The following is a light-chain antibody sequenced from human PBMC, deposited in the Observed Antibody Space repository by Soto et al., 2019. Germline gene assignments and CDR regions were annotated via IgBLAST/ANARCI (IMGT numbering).Light chain of an antibody. Sequence: DIQMNQSPSSLSASIGDRLIITCRTSQGVSTFLTWYRQKAGEAPRLLIYTASSLQSGVPSRFSGGGSGTEFTLTINSLQPEDFGTYFCQQSYSSPFTFGHGARVDVK. V-gene: IGKV1-39*01. CDR2: TAS. J-gene: IGKJ3*01. CDR1: QGVSTF. CDR3: QQSYSSPFT.